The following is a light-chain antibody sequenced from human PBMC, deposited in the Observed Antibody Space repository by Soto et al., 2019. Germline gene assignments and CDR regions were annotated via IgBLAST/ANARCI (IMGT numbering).Light chain of an antibody. V-gene: IGKV1-12*01. CDR2: GAS. Sequence: DVQMTQSPPFVSASVGDRGAITCRASQGISTSLVWYQHKPGKAPELLIFGASNLQTGVPSIFSGRGYGTEFTLSITSLQPDDSAPYYCQQAKTFPLTFGQGTKVEIK. CDR1: QGISTS. J-gene: IGKJ1*01. CDR3: QQAKTFPLT.